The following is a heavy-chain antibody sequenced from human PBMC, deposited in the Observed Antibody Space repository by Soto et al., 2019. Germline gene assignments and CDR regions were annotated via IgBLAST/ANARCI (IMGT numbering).Heavy chain of an antibody. CDR1: GFTFSNAW. CDR3: TTGVPPSYGDDALDI. CDR2: IKSKTDGGTT. J-gene: IGHJ3*02. Sequence: EVQLVESGGGLVKPGGSLRLSCAASGFTFSNAWMSWVRQAPGKGLEWVVRIKSKTDGGTTDYAATLKGRFTISREDSTNTLYRQMNSLKTEETAVYYCTTGVPPSYGDDALDIWGQGTMVTVSA. V-gene: IGHV3-15*01. D-gene: IGHD4-17*01.